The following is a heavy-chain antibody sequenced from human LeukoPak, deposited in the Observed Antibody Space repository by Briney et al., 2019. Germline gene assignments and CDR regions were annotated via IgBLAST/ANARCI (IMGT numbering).Heavy chain of an antibody. J-gene: IGHJ4*02. CDR1: GYTFTSYY. Sequence: ASVKVSCKASGYTFTSYYMHWVRQAPGQGLEWMGIINPSGGSTSYAQKFQGRVTMTRDMSTSTVYMELSSLRSEDTAVFYCARSNPYYYGRHDNWGQGTLVTVSS. V-gene: IGHV1-46*01. CDR2: INPSGGST. CDR3: ARSNPYYYGRHDN. D-gene: IGHD3-10*01.